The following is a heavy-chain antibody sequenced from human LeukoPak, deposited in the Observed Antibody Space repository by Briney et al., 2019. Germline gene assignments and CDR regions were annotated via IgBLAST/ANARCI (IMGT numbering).Heavy chain of an antibody. CDR1: GFTFSSYW. D-gene: IGHD1-26*01. CDR3: ARDHSGGSYGWVY. Sequence: GGSLRLSRAASGFTFSSYWMSWVRQAPGKGLEWVANIKQDGSEKYYVDSVKGRFTISRDNAKTSLYLQMNSLRAEDTAVYYCARDHSGGSYGWVYWGQGTLVTVSS. CDR2: IKQDGSEK. J-gene: IGHJ4*02. V-gene: IGHV3-7*01.